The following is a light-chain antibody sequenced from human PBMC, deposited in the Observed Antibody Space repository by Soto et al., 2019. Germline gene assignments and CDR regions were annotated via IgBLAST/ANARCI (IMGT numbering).Light chain of an antibody. CDR2: GAS. Sequence: EIVMPQSQATLSVSLGARATLSGRASQSVSSNLAWYQLKPGQAPRLLIYGASTRATGIPARFSGSGSGTEFTLTISSLEPEDFAVYYCQQRSNLITVGQGTRLDIK. CDR3: QQRSNLIT. V-gene: IGKV3-15*01. J-gene: IGKJ5*01. CDR1: QSVSSN.